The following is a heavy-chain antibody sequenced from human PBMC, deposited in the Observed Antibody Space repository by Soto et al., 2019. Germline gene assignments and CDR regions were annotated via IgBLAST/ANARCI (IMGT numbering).Heavy chain of an antibody. CDR2: ISWNSGSI. CDR3: AKGGQLLTEGGGY. CDR1: GFTFDDYA. J-gene: IGHJ4*02. D-gene: IGHD2-2*01. Sequence: EVQLVESGGGLVQPVRSLRLSCAGSGFTFDDYAMHWVRRAPGKGREWVSGISWNSGSIGYADSVKGRFTISRDNAKNSLYLQMNSLRAEDTALYYCAKGGQLLTEGGGYWGQGTLVTVSS. V-gene: IGHV3-9*01.